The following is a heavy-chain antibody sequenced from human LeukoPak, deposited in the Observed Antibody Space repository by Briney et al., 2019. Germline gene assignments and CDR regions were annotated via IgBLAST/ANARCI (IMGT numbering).Heavy chain of an antibody. CDR3: ARDLSSSWYSLGY. CDR1: GLTFCDYG. Sequence: PGGSLRLSCAASGLTFCDYGMSWVRHAPGKGLEWVSGINWSGESTGYADSVKGRFTISRDNAENALYLQMNSLRAEDTALYYCARDLSSSWYSLGYWGRGTLVTVSS. V-gene: IGHV3-20*04. J-gene: IGHJ4*02. CDR2: INWSGEST. D-gene: IGHD6-13*01.